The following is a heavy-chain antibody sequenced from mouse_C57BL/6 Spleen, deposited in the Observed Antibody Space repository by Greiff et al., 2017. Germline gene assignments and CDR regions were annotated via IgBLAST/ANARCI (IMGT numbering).Heavy chain of an antibody. Sequence: EVQGVESGGGLVKPGGSLSLSCAASGFTFSSYAMSWVRQTPEKRLEWVATISDGGSYTYYPDNVQGRFTISRDNARNNLYLQMSHLKSEDTAMYYCARANWVDFDYWGQGTTLTVSS. V-gene: IGHV5-4*01. J-gene: IGHJ2*01. CDR1: GFTFSSYA. D-gene: IGHD4-1*02. CDR3: ARANWVDFDY. CDR2: ISDGGSYT.